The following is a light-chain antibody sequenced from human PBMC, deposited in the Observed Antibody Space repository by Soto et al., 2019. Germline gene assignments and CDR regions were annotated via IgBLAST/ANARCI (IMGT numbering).Light chain of an antibody. J-gene: IGKJ3*01. CDR3: QQLNTYPWFT. V-gene: IGKV1-9*01. CDR1: QGINRH. CDR2: TAS. Sequence: DIQLTQSPSFLSASVGDRVTITCRASQGINRHLAWYQQKPGKAPNLLIYTASTLQSGVPSRFSGSGSGTEFTLTISSLQAEDFATYYCQQLNTYPWFTFGPGTKVDIK.